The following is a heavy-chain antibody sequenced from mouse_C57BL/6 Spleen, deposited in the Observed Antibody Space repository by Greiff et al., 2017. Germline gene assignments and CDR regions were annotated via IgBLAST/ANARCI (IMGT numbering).Heavy chain of an antibody. Sequence: QVQLKESGPELVKPGASVKLSCKASGYTFTSYDINWVKQRPGQGLEWIGWIYPRDGSTKYNEKFKGKATLTVDTYSSTAYMELHSLTSEDSAVYFCARGGFAYWGQGTLVTVSA. V-gene: IGHV1-85*01. CDR1: GYTFTSYD. CDR3: ARGGFAY. CDR2: IYPRDGST. J-gene: IGHJ3*01.